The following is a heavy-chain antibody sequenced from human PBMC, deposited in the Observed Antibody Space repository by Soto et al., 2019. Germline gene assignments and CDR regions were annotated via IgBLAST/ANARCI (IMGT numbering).Heavy chain of an antibody. J-gene: IGHJ4*02. V-gene: IGHV4-61*08. D-gene: IGHD1-7*01. CDR3: ASRDPGTSVDY. Sequence: ASQTGSPTCAVSGGSGRSGXHYWSWSRHPPGQGLECIAYISDTGTTNHNPSLKIRVTISLDKSENQFSLKVTSLTAADTAVYYCASRDPGTSVDYWGQGTLVTVSS. CDR2: ISDTGTT. CDR1: GGSGRSGXHY.